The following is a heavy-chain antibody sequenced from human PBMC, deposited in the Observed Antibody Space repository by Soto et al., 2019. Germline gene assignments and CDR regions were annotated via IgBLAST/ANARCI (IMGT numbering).Heavy chain of an antibody. Sequence: PSETLSLTCTVSGASISSYHWIWIRQPPGKGLEWIWYIHYSGSAYYNPSLKRRVTISADMSKSQFSLKLTSMTAADTAVYYCARDSPRSGGYGMDVWGQGXTVTVYS. V-gene: IGHV4-59*01. CDR1: GASISSYH. CDR3: ARDSPRSGGYGMDV. CDR2: IHYSGSA. J-gene: IGHJ6*02. D-gene: IGHD3-10*01.